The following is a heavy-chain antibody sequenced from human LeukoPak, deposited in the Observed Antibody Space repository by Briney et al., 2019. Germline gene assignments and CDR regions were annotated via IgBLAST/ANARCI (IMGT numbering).Heavy chain of an antibody. CDR2: SSTSSTYM. D-gene: IGHD3-10*01. J-gene: IGHJ4*02. CDR1: GFTFSNYI. Sequence: GGSLRLSCSASGFTFSNYILNWVRQAPGEGLEWVTSSSTSSTYMYYADSVKGRFTISRDNAKSSLYLQMDSLRAEDTAVYYCARAMSFYYGSAFDYWGQGTLVTVSS. V-gene: IGHV3-21*01. CDR3: ARAMSFYYGSAFDY.